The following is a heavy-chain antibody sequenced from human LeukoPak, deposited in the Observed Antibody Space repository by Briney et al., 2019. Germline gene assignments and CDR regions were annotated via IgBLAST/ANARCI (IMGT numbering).Heavy chain of an antibody. Sequence: TGGSLRLSCAASGFSFSDYVMYWVRQAPGKGLEWVSVIYSGGSTYYADSVKGRFTISRDNSKNTLYLQMNSLRAEDTAVYYCARSSWIQLWLDYWGQGTLVTVSS. CDR3: ARSSWIQLWLDY. D-gene: IGHD5-18*01. CDR2: IYSGGST. J-gene: IGHJ4*02. CDR1: GFSFSDYV. V-gene: IGHV3-66*01.